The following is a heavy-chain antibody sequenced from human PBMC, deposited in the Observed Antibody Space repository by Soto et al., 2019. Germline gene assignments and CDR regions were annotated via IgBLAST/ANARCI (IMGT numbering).Heavy chain of an antibody. CDR1: GFTFSSYS. V-gene: IGHV3-48*02. J-gene: IGHJ6*02. CDR2: ISSSSSTI. CDR3: ASDYRLIRHYGMDV. Sequence: GGSLRLSCAASGFTFSSYSMNWVRQAPGKGLEWVSYISSSSSTIYYADSVKGRFTISRDNAKNSLYLQMNSLRDEDTAVYYCASDYRLIRHYGMDVWGQGTTVTVSS. D-gene: IGHD2-8*01.